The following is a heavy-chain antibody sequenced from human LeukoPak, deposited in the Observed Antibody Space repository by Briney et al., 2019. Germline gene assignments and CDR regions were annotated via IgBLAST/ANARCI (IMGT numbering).Heavy chain of an antibody. Sequence: GGSLRLSCAASGFTFSTYGMNWVRQAPGKGLEWVSSTSSGSKYIYYADSVEGRFTISRDNAKNSLYLQMNSLRAEDTAVYYCAISPSVAPLAFDYWGQGTVVTVSS. D-gene: IGHD5-12*01. V-gene: IGHV3-21*01. CDR3: AISPSVAPLAFDY. J-gene: IGHJ4*02. CDR1: GFTFSTYG. CDR2: TSSGSKYI.